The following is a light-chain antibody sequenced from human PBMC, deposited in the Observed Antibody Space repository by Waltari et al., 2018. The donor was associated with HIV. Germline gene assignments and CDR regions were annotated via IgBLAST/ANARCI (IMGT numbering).Light chain of an antibody. CDR2: EVS. V-gene: IGLV2-18*02. CDR1: SSDVGSYNL. J-gene: IGLJ2*01. CDR3: SSFTSSSTVV. Sequence: QSALTQPPSVSGSPGQSVTISCTGTSSDVGSYNLVSWYQQSPGTAPKLMVYEVSNRPSGVPERFSASKSGNTASLTISGLQAEDEADYYCSSFTSSSTVVFGGGTKLTVL.